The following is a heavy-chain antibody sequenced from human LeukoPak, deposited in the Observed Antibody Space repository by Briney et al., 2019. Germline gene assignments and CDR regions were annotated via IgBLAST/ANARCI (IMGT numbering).Heavy chain of an antibody. CDR1: GGSTSSYY. V-gene: IGHV4-59*01. Sequence: SETLSLTCTVSGGSTSSYYWSWIRQPPGKGLEWIGYIYYSGSTNYNPSLKSRVTISVDTSKNQFSLKLSSVTAADTAVYYCAGEQRELLAYWGQGTLVTVYS. D-gene: IGHD1-26*01. J-gene: IGHJ4*02. CDR2: IYYSGST. CDR3: AGEQRELLAY.